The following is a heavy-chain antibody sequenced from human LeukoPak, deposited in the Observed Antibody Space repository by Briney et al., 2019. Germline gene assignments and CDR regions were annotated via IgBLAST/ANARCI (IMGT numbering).Heavy chain of an antibody. Sequence: GGSLRLSCAASGFTFSSYAMHWVRQAPGKGLEWVAVISYDGSNKYYADSVKGRFTISRDNSKNMLYLQMNSLRAEDTAVYYCARHYCSGGSCRTFDYWGQGTLVTVSS. CDR2: ISYDGSNK. D-gene: IGHD2-15*01. CDR1: GFTFSSYA. J-gene: IGHJ4*02. V-gene: IGHV3-30-3*01. CDR3: ARHYCSGGSCRTFDY.